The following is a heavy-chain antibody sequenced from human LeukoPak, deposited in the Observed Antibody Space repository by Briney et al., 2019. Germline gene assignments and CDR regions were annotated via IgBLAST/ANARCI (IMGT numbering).Heavy chain of an antibody. V-gene: IGHV1-8*02. J-gene: IGHJ5*02. Sequence: ASVKVSCKASGYTFTGYYMHWVRQAPGQGLEWMGWINPNSGNTGYAQKFQGRVTMTRNTSISTAYMELSSLRSEDTAVYYCARGRDGYNWGSWFDPWGQGTLVTVSS. D-gene: IGHD5-24*01. CDR3: ARGRDGYNWGSWFDP. CDR2: INPNSGNT. CDR1: GYTFTGYY.